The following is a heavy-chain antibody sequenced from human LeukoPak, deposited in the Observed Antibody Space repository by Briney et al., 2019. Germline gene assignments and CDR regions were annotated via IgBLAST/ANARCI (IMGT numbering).Heavy chain of an antibody. V-gene: IGHV3-23*01. Sequence: GGSLRLSCAASGFTFSSYAMSWVRQAPGKGLEWVSAISGTGGRTYYADSVKGRFTISRDNSKNTVFLQMNSLRAEDTAIYYCARDLARTWFDPWGQGTLVTVSS. CDR1: GFTFSSYA. CDR3: ARDLARTWFDP. J-gene: IGHJ5*02. D-gene: IGHD1-14*01. CDR2: ISGTGGRT.